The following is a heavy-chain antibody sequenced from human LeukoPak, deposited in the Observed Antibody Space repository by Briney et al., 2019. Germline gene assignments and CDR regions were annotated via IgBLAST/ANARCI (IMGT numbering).Heavy chain of an antibody. CDR2: IYYSGST. V-gene: IGHV4-59*01. J-gene: IGHJ4*02. CDR1: GGSISSYY. Sequence: PSETLSLTCTVSGGSISSYYWSWIRQPPGKGLEWIGYIYYSGSTNYNPSLKSRVTISVDTSKNQFSLKLSSVTAADTAVYYCARARGYCSSASCYTTLDYWGQGTLATVSS. CDR3: ARARGYCSSASCYTTLDY. D-gene: IGHD2-2*02.